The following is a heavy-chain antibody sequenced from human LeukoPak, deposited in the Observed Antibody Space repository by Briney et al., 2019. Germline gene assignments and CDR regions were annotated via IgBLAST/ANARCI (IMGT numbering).Heavy chain of an antibody. Sequence: GGSLRLFCADSGFSFSVYWMHGVRQAPGRGLVWVSLINSDGSSTRYADSVKGRFTISRDNAKNTLYLQMNSLRAEDTAVYYCASGKAVAGTFSWFDPLGQGTLVTVSS. CDR1: GFSFSVYW. CDR2: INSDGSST. CDR3: ASGKAVAGTFSWFDP. D-gene: IGHD6-19*01. V-gene: IGHV3-74*01. J-gene: IGHJ5*02.